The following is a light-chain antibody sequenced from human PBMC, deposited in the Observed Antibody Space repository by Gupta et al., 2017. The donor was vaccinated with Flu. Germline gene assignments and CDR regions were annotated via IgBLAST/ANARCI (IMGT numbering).Light chain of an antibody. Sequence: QSVLTQPPSASGTPGQRVTISCSGSSSNIGIYYVYWYQQRPVTAPKVLIYRNNQRPSRVPYRFSGSKSGTSASLAIRGLRSEDEGDYYCVAWDDNMSGQVFGGGNKLTVL. V-gene: IGLV1-47*01. CDR1: SSNIGIYY. J-gene: IGLJ2*01. CDR2: RNN. CDR3: VAWDDNMSGQV.